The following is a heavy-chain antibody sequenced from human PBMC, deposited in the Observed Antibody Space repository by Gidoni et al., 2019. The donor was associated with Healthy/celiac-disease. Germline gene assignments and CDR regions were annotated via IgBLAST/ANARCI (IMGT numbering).Heavy chain of an antibody. Sequence: QVQLQQWGAGLLKPSETLSLTCAVYGGSFSGYYWSWIRQPPGKGLEWIGEINHSGSTNYNPSLKSRVTISVDTSKNQFSLKLSSVTAADTAVYYCARSTIVVVPAAIYGWGPRYYYYMDVWGKGTTVTVSS. D-gene: IGHD2-2*02. CDR3: ARSTIVVVPAAIYGWGPRYYYYMDV. CDR1: GGSFSGYY. CDR2: INHSGST. J-gene: IGHJ6*03. V-gene: IGHV4-34*01.